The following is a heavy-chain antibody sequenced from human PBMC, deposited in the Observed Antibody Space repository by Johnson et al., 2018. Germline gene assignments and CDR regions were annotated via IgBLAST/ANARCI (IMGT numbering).Heavy chain of an antibody. D-gene: IGHD4-17*01. CDR2: IWYDGSNK. CDR3: ATNYGDYVGD. CDR1: GFTFSSYG. J-gene: IGHJ4*02. Sequence: QVQLVESGGGVVQPGRSLRLSCAASGFTFSSYGMHWVRQAPGKGLEWVAVIWYDGSNKYYADSVKGRFTISRDNSKNTLSLQMNSLRAEDTGVYYCATNYGDYVGDWGQGTLVTVSS. V-gene: IGHV3-33*01.